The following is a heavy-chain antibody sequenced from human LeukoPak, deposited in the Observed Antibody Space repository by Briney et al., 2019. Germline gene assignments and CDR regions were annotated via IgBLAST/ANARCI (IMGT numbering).Heavy chain of an antibody. CDR3: ARVRRGRITMVRGVYYMDV. V-gene: IGHV1-8*01. J-gene: IGHJ6*03. CDR1: GYTFTSYD. CDR2: MNPNSGNT. D-gene: IGHD3-10*01. Sequence: ASVKVSCKASGYTFTSYDINWVRQATGQGLEWMGWMNPNSGNTGYAQKFQGRVTMTRNTSISTAYMELSSLRSEDTAVYYCARVRRGRITMVRGVYYMDVWGKGTTVTISS.